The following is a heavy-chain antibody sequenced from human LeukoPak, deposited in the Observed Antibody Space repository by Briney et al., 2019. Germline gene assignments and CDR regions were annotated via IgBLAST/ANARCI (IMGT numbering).Heavy chain of an antibody. CDR1: GFTFSDYG. J-gene: IGHJ4*02. D-gene: IGHD6-6*01. Sequence: GGSLRLSCAASGFTFSDYGMNWVRQAPGKGLEWVSVIYSGGSTYYADSVKGRFTISRDNSKNTLYLQMNSLRAEDTAVYYCATSSSWGVDYWGQGTLVTVSS. CDR3: ATSSSWGVDY. V-gene: IGHV3-66*02. CDR2: IYSGGST.